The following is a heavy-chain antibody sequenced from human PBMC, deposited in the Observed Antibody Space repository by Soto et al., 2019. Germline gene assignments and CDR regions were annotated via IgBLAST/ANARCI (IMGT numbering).Heavy chain of an antibody. J-gene: IGHJ6*02. V-gene: IGHV4-4*02. Sequence: QVQLQESGPGLVKPSGTLSLTCAVSGGSISSSNWWSWVRQPPGKGLEWIGEIYHSGSTNYNPSRNRRVTISVDKPKNQFSLKLSSVTAADTAVYYCARLSDYYYGMDVWGQGTTVTVSS. CDR3: ARLSDYYYGMDV. CDR1: GGSISSSNW. CDR2: IYHSGST.